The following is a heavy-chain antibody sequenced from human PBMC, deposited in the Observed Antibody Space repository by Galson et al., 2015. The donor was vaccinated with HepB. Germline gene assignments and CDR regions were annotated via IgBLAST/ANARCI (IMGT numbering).Heavy chain of an antibody. D-gene: IGHD6-19*01. CDR2: INCNSGGT. V-gene: IGHV1-2*02. CDR1: GYTFSGYY. Sequence: SVKVSCKASGYTFSGYYMYWVRQAPGQGLEWMGWINCNSGGTKYAQKFQGRVTMTRDTSISTAYMELRGLRSDYTAVYYCARVRVAGHSSPPPDYWGQGTLDTVSS. J-gene: IGHJ4*02. CDR3: ARVRVAGHSSPPPDY.